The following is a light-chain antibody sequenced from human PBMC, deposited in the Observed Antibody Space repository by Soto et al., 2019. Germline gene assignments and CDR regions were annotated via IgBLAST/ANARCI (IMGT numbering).Light chain of an antibody. CDR3: CSYAGSSTYV. V-gene: IGLV2-23*02. CDR1: SSDVGSYNL. CDR2: EVS. Sequence: QSVLTQPASVSGSPGQSITISCTGTSSDVGSYNLVSWYQQHPGKAPKLMIYEVSKRPSGVSNRFSGSKSGSTASLTISWLQAEDEADYYCCSYAGSSTYVFGTGSKVTVL. J-gene: IGLJ1*01.